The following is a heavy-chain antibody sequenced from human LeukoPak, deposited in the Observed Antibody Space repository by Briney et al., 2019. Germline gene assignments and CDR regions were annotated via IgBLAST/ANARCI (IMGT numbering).Heavy chain of an antibody. CDR1: GFTFSAYL. J-gene: IGHJ6*02. CDR2: ISFYGINK. CDR3: AKAREGTLYGADTLLYYPMDV. V-gene: IGHV3-30*18. Sequence: GKFLRLSCAASGFTFSAYLFHRVRQAPGKGPGVVAVISFYGINKYYAESVKGRFTISRDDSKNTLYLQMNSLRADDTAIYYCAKAREGTLYGADTLLYYPMDVWGQGTTVSVSS. D-gene: IGHD1-1*01.